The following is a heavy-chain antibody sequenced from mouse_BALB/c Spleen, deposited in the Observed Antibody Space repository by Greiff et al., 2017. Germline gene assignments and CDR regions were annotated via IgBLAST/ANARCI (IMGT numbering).Heavy chain of an antibody. Sequence: EVHLVESGGGLVKPGGSLKLSCAASGFTFSSYAMSWVRQTPEKRLEWVASISSGGSTYYPDSVKGRFTISRDNARNILYLQMSSLRSEDTAMYYCARGVPWFAYWGQGTLVTVSA. J-gene: IGHJ3*01. CDR1: GFTFSSYA. CDR3: ARGVPWFAY. CDR2: ISSGGST. V-gene: IGHV5-6-5*01.